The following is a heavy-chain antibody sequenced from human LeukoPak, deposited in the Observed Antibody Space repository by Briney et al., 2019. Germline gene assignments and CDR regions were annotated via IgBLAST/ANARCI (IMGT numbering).Heavy chain of an antibody. D-gene: IGHD3-3*01. CDR3: ARPNYDFWSSYPNWFDP. CDR2: INPNSGGT. Sequence: ASVKVSCKASGYTITGYYMHWVRQAPGQGLEWMGWINPNSGGTNYAQKFQGRVTMTRDTSISTAYMELSRLRSDDTAVYYCARPNYDFWSSYPNWFDPWGQGTLVTVSS. J-gene: IGHJ5*02. CDR1: GYTITGYY. V-gene: IGHV1-2*02.